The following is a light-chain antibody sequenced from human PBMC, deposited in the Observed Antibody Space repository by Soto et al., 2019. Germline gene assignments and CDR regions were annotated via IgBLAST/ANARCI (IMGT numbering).Light chain of an antibody. V-gene: IGKV3-11*01. CDR3: QQRSNWPPLFT. CDR2: DAS. J-gene: IGKJ3*01. CDR1: QSVSSY. Sequence: EIVLTQSPATLSLSPGERATLSCRASQSVSSYLAWYQQKPGQAPRLLIYDASNRATGIPARFSGSGSGTAFTLTISSLEPEDFAVYSCQQRSNWPPLFTSGPGTKVDI.